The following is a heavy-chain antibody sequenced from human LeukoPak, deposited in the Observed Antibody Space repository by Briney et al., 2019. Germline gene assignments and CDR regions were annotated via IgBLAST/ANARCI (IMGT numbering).Heavy chain of an antibody. D-gene: IGHD2-15*01. J-gene: IGHJ4*02. CDR3: ARQGSAYYFDF. CDR1: GGSISSSSYY. Sequence: SETLSLTCTVSGGSISSSSYYWGWIRQSPGKELQWIASVYYSGRTNYSPSLKRRVTISVDTSEKQFSLQLNSVTAADTAVYYCARQGSAYYFDFWGQGLLVTVSS. V-gene: IGHV4-39*01. CDR2: VYYSGRT.